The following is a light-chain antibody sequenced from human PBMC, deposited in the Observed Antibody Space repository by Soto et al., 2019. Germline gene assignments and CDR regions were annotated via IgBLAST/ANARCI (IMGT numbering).Light chain of an antibody. J-gene: IGLJ2*01. CDR2: EVI. Sequence: QSALTQPPSACGSPGQSVTISCRGTYSDVGGSNYVSWYQQHPGKAPKLVIYEVIQRPSGVPDRFSGSRSGNTASLTVSRLQAEDEADYYCSSNVVGTNLKIFGGGTKLTVL. V-gene: IGLV2-8*01. CDR3: SSNVVGTNLKI. CDR1: YSDVGGSNY.